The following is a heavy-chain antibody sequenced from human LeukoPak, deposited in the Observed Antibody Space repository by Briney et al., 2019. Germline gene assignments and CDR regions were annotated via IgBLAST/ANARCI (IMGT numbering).Heavy chain of an antibody. J-gene: IGHJ4*02. D-gene: IGHD4-17*01. CDR1: GGSISSGGYY. CDR2: IYYSGST. Sequence: SETLSLTCTVSGGSISSGGYYWSWIRQPPGKGLEWIGYIYYSGSTYYNPSLKSRVTISVDTSKNQFSLKLSSVTAADTAVYYCARAGVYGDYNSVGFDYWGQGTLVTVSS. CDR3: ARAGVYGDYNSVGFDY. V-gene: IGHV4-30-4*08.